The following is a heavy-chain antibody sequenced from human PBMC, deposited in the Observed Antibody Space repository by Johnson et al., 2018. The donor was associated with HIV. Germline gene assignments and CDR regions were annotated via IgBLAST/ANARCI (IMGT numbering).Heavy chain of an antibody. CDR2: ITWCGGGT. Sequence: MLLVESGGGVVRPGRSLRLSCAASGFTFADYGMSWVRQAPGKGLEWVSGITWCGGGTTYAESVKGRFTVSSDNAKNSLYLQMNSLRAEDTAVYFCARAINDAFDIWGQGTMVTVSP. J-gene: IGHJ3*02. V-gene: IGHV3-20*04. CDR3: ARAINDAFDI. CDR1: GFTFADYG.